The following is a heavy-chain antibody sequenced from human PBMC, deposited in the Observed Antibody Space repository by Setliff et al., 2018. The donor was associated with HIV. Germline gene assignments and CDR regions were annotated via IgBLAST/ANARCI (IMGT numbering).Heavy chain of an antibody. CDR2: IYFSGSV. J-gene: IGHJ6*04. D-gene: IGHD2-8*01. CDR3: ARDQRYCTNALCPEALYV. Sequence: SETLSLTCTVSGDSITSDNFFWTWTRQNPGKGLEWIGYIYFSGSVTSNPSLKSRVTISVDTSKNQFSLKLSSVTAADTAVYYCARDQRYCTNALCPEALYVWGKGTTVTVSS. CDR1: GDSITSDNFF. V-gene: IGHV4-30-4*08.